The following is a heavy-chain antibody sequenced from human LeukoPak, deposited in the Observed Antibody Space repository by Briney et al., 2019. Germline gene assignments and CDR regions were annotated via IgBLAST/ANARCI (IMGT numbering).Heavy chain of an antibody. CDR2: INHSGST. CDR3: ARGPFKGRYCSGGSCYFDY. J-gene: IGHJ4*02. CDR1: GFTFSSYA. Sequence: GSLRLSCAASGFTFSSYAMSWVRQPPGKGLEWIGEINHSGSTNYNPSLKSRVTISVDTSKNQFSLKLSSVTAADTAVYYCARGPFKGRYCSGGSCYFDYWGQGTLVTVSS. V-gene: IGHV4-34*01. D-gene: IGHD2-15*01.